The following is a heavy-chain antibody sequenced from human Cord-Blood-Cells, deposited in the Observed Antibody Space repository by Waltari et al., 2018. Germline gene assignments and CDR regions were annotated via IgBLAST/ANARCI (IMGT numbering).Heavy chain of an antibody. D-gene: IGHD2-2*01. CDR3: ARVVSVVVPAAIDY. CDR2: INPNSGGT. CDR1: GYTFTGSY. J-gene: IGHJ4*02. V-gene: IGHV1-2*02. Sequence: QVQLVQSGAEVKKPGASVKVSCKASGYTFTGSYMHWVRQAPGQGLEWMGWINPNSGGTNYAQKFQGRVTMTRDTSINTAYMELSRLRSDDTAVYYCARVVSVVVPAAIDYWGQGTLVTVSS.